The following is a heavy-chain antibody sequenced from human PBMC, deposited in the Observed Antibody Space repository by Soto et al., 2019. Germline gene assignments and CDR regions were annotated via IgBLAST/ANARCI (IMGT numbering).Heavy chain of an antibody. D-gene: IGHD3-10*01. CDR2: ISGSGGST. Sequence: EVQLLESGGGLVQPGGSLRLSCAASGFTFSSYAMSWVRQAPGKGLEWVSAISGSGGSTYYADSVKGRFTISRDNSKRELYLQMNGLRAEDAAVYYWAKDPSPYYYGSGPADHWGQGTLVTVSS. J-gene: IGHJ5*02. CDR1: GFTFSSYA. V-gene: IGHV3-23*01. CDR3: AKDPSPYYYGSGPADH.